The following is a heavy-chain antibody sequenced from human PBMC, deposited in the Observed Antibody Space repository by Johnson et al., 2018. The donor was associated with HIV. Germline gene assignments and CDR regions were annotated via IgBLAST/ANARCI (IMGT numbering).Heavy chain of an antibody. J-gene: IGHJ3*02. CDR2: IYSGGST. D-gene: IGHD6-13*01. V-gene: IGHV3-53*01. CDR1: GFTVSSNY. Sequence: VQLVESGGGLVKPGGSLRLSCAASGFTVSSNYMSWVRQAPGKGLEWVSVIYSGGSTYYADSVKGRFTISRDNSKNTLYLQMNSLRAEDTAVYYCARPVIAADDAFDIWGQGTMVTVSS. CDR3: ARPVIAADDAFDI.